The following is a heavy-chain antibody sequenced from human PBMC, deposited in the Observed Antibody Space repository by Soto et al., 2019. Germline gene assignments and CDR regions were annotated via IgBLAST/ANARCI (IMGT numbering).Heavy chain of an antibody. Sequence: KPSETLSLTCTVSGGSISSYYWSWIRQPPGKGLEWIGYIYYSGSTNYNPSLKSRVTISVDTSKNQFSLKLSSVTAADTAVYYCARPRGSIAARPGWFDPWGQGTLVTVSS. J-gene: IGHJ5*02. CDR3: ARPRGSIAARPGWFDP. CDR2: IYYSGST. CDR1: GGSISSYY. V-gene: IGHV4-59*01. D-gene: IGHD6-6*01.